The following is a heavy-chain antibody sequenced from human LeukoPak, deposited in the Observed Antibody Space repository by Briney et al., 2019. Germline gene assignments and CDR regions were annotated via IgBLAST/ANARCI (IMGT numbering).Heavy chain of an antibody. D-gene: IGHD4-17*01. CDR2: IYHSGNT. V-gene: IGHV4-38-2*01. CDR3: ARPQYGDAACFGL. Sequence: PSETLSLTCAVSGYSISSGFFWGWIRQPPGKGLEWIGSIYHSGNTYYNPSLKSRVTMSVDTSKNQFSLKLTSVTAADSAVYYCARPQYGDAACFGLWGRGTLVTVSS. CDR1: GYSISSGFF. J-gene: IGHJ2*01.